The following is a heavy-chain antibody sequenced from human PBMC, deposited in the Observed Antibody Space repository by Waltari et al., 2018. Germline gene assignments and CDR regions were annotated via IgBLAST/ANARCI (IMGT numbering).Heavy chain of an antibody. CDR1: GGSFSGYY. V-gene: IGHV4-34*01. D-gene: IGHD3-16*01. J-gene: IGHJ6*03. Sequence: QVQLQQWGAGLLKPSETLSLTCAVYGGSFSGYYWSWIRQPPGKGLEWIGEINHSGSTNYNPSHKSRVTISVDTSKNQFSLKLSSVTAADTAVYYCARARGGYYYYYMDVWGKGTTVTVSS. CDR2: INHSGST. CDR3: ARARGGYYYYYMDV.